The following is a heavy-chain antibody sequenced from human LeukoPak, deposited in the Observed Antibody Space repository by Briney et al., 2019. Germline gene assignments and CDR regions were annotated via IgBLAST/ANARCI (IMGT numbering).Heavy chain of an antibody. CDR3: ARGARVNWNDGFPSDAFDI. Sequence: GASVKVSCKASGYTFTSYAMHWVRQAPGQRLEWMGWITPNSGGTNYAQKFQGRVTMTRDTSISTAYMELSRLRSDDTAVYYCARGARVNWNDGFPSDAFDIWGQGTMVTVSS. J-gene: IGHJ3*02. V-gene: IGHV1-2*02. CDR2: ITPNSGGT. D-gene: IGHD1-1*01. CDR1: GYTFTSYA.